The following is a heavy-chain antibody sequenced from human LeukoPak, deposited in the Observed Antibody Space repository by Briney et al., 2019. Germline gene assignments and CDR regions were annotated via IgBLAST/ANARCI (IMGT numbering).Heavy chain of an antibody. Sequence: SETLSLTCAVYGGSFSGYYRSWIRQPPGKGLEWIGEINHSGSTNYNPSLKSRVTISVDTSKNQFSLKLSSVTAADTAVYYCARAHYYGSGSWFDYWGQGTLVTVSS. V-gene: IGHV4-34*01. CDR1: GGSFSGYY. CDR2: INHSGST. CDR3: ARAHYYGSGSWFDY. J-gene: IGHJ4*02. D-gene: IGHD3-10*01.